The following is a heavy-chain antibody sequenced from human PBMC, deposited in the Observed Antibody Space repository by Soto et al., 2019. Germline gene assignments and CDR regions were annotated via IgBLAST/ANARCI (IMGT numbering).Heavy chain of an antibody. CDR1: GYTLTSYG. CDR3: ARARIYCSGGSCYTTSLDP. V-gene: IGHV1-18*01. Sequence: ASVKVSCKASGYTLTSYGFSWVRQAPGQGLEWMGWISAYNGNTNYAQKLQGRVTMTTDTSTSTAYMELRSLRSDDTAVYYCARARIYCSGGSCYTTSLDPWGQGTLVTVSS. J-gene: IGHJ5*02. D-gene: IGHD2-15*01. CDR2: ISAYNGNT.